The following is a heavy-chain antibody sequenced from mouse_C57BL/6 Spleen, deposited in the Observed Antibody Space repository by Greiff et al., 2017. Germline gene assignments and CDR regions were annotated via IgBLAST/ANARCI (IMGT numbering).Heavy chain of an antibody. CDR1: GYAFSSSW. CDR3: ARGYYGSGFFLDY. V-gene: IGHV1-82*01. J-gene: IGHJ2*01. CDR2: IYPGDGDT. Sequence: QVQLQQSGPELVKPGASVKISCKASGYAFSSSWMNWVKQRPGKGLEWIGRIYPGDGDTNYNGKFKGGATLPADKSSSTSYMPLSSLTSEDSAVYFCARGYYGSGFFLDYWGQGTTLTVSS. D-gene: IGHD1-1*01.